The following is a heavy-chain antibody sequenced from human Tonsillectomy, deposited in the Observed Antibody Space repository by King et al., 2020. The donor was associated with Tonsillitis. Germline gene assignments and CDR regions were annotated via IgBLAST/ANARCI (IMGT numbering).Heavy chain of an antibody. CDR3: ATRIITRGAYFDY. CDR2: MSYSGSS. Sequence: QLQESGPGLVKPSETLSLTCTVSGASISNSSYYWAWIRQPPGKGLEWIGSMSYSGSSYYNPSLKSRVIISADTSKNQFSLKLNSVTAADTAIYYCATRIITRGAYFDYGGQGTLVTASS. D-gene: IGHD1-14*01. V-gene: IGHV4-39*07. CDR1: GASISNSSYY. J-gene: IGHJ4*02.